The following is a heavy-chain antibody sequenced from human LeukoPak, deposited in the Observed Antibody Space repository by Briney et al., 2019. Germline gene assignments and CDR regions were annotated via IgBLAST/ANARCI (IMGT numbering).Heavy chain of an antibody. CDR3: ARSQALRGSFRGFDF. V-gene: IGHV3-66*02. CDR1: GFTVSSTY. J-gene: IGHJ4*02. Sequence: GGSLRLSCAASGFTVSSTYMSWVRQAPGKGLEWVSIIYSGGNTYYADSVKGRFTISRDNSRSTLYLQMNSLRTEDTALYYCARSQALRGSFRGFDFWGQGTQVTVSP. CDR2: IYSGGNT. D-gene: IGHD1-26*01.